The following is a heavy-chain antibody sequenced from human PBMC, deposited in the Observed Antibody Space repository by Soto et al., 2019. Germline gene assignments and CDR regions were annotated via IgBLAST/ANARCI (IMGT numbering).Heavy chain of an antibody. CDR2: IIPIFGTG. D-gene: IGHD3-16*01. CDR3: ARPVEMAKIYTSYLLY. CDR1: GGTFSNYS. V-gene: IGHV1-69*13. J-gene: IGHJ4*02. Sequence: SVKVSCKASGGTFSNYSMNWVRQAPGQGLEWMGGIIPIFGTGNYAQKFQGRVTITADESTSTAYLDLSGLRPEDTAVYYCARPVEMAKIYTSYLLYWGQGTLVTVSS.